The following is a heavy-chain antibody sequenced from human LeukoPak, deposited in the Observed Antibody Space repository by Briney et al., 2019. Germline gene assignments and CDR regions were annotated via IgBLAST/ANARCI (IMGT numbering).Heavy chain of an antibody. CDR3: AREDSSGSNDAFDI. J-gene: IGHJ3*02. CDR2: IYYSGST. V-gene: IGHV4-59*01. Sequence: SETLSLTCTVSGGSISSYYWSWIRQPPGKGLEWIGYIYYSGSTNYNPSLKSRVTISVDTSKNQFSLKLSPVTAADTAVYYCAREDSSGSNDAFDIWGQGTMVTVSS. D-gene: IGHD3-22*01. CDR1: GGSISSYY.